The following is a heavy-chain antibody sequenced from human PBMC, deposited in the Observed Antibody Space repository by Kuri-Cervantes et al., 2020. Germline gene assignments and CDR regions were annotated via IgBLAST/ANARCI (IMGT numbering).Heavy chain of an antibody. V-gene: IGHV3-74*01. D-gene: IGHD3-22*01. CDR3: AESGDSSGYPSGLFDY. CDR1: GFTFSSYW. CDR2: INSDGSST. J-gene: IGHJ4*02. Sequence: GESLKISCAVSGFTFSSYWMHWVRQAPGKGLVWVSRINSDGSSTSYADSVKGRFTISRDNAKNSLYLQMNSLRAEDTAVYYCAESGDSSGYPSGLFDYWGQGTLVTVSS.